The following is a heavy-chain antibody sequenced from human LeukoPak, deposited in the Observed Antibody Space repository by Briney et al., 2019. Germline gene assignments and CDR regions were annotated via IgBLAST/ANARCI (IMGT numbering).Heavy chain of an antibody. V-gene: IGHV4-30-4*08. Sequence: SETLSLTCTVSGGSISSGDYYWSWIRQPPGKGLEWIGYIYYSGSTYYNPSLKSRVTISVDTSKNQFSLKLSSVTAADTAVYYCAREESTTGTTDYWGQGTLVTVSS. CDR1: GGSISSGDYY. CDR2: IYYSGST. J-gene: IGHJ4*02. CDR3: AREESTTGTTDY. D-gene: IGHD1-1*01.